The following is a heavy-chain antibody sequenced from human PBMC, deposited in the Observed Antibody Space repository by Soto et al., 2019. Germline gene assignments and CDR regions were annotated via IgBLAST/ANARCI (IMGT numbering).Heavy chain of an antibody. CDR3: ARDGTSSSSWYYFDY. D-gene: IGHD6-13*01. J-gene: IGHJ4*02. Sequence: QVQLVQSGAEEKKPGASVKVSCKASGYTFTSYAMHWVRQAPGQRLEWMGWINAGNGNTKYSQKFQGRVTITRDTSASTAYMELSSLRSEDTAVYYCARDGTSSSSWYYFDYWGQGTLVTVSS. CDR2: INAGNGNT. V-gene: IGHV1-3*05. CDR1: GYTFTSYA.